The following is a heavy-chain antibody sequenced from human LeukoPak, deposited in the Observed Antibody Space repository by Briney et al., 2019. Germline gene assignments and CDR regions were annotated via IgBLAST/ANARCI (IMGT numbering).Heavy chain of an antibody. D-gene: IGHD3-3*01. J-gene: IGHJ4*02. V-gene: IGHV3-30*18. Sequence: GGSLRLSCAASGFTFSSYGMHWVRQAPGKGLEWVAVISYDGSNKYYADSVKGRFTISRDNSKNTLYLQMNSLRAEDTAVYYCAKPIFGVVIVFDYWGQGTLVTVSS. CDR3: AKPIFGVVIVFDY. CDR1: GFTFSSYG. CDR2: ISYDGSNK.